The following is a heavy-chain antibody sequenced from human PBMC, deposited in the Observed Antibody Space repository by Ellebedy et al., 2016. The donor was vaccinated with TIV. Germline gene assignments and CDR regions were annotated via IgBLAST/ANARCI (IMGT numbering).Heavy chain of an antibody. CDR1: GFTFSSYD. V-gene: IGHV3-30*02. D-gene: IGHD6-19*01. CDR3: AKRVAGERAVAGRDDAFDI. Sequence: PGGSLRLSCAASGFTFSSYDMHWVRQAPGKGLEWVAFIRYDGRNKYYADSVKGRFTISRDNSKNTLYLQMNSLRAEDTAVYYCAKRVAGERAVAGRDDAFDIWGQGTMVTVSS. J-gene: IGHJ3*02. CDR2: IRYDGRNK.